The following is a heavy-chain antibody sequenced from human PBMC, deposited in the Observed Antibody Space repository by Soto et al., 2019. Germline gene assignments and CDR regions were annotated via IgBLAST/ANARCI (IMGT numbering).Heavy chain of an antibody. CDR1: GGSISSGDYY. CDR3: AREGPSSYDIPD. V-gene: IGHV4-30-4*01. CDR2: IYYSGST. D-gene: IGHD3-9*01. J-gene: IGHJ4*02. Sequence: SETLSLTCTVSGGSISSGDYYWSWIRQPPGKGLEWIGYIYYSGSTYYNPSLKSRVTISVDTSKNQFSLKLSSVTAADTAVYYCAREGPSSYDIPDWGQGTLVTVSS.